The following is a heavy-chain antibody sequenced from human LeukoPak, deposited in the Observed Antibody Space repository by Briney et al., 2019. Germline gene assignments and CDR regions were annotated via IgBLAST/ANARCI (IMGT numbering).Heavy chain of an antibody. CDR3: AKDSRQQLVPEYFQH. CDR2: ISSSSSYI. D-gene: IGHD6-13*01. V-gene: IGHV3-21*04. Sequence: GGSLRLSCAASGFSISDYYMSWVRQAPGKGLEWVSSISSSSSYIYYADSVKGQFTISRDNAKNSLYLQMNSLRAEDTAVYYCAKDSRQQLVPEYFQHWGQGTLVTVSS. CDR1: GFSISDYY. J-gene: IGHJ1*01.